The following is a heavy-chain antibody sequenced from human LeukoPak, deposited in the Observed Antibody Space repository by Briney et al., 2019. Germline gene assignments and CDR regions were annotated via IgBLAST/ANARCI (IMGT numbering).Heavy chain of an antibody. D-gene: IGHD3-16*02. V-gene: IGHV1-2*02. J-gene: IGHJ6*02. CDR2: INPNSGGT. CDR1: GYTFTGYY. CDR3: ARVDYVWGSYLGRDYYGMDV. Sequence: ASVKVSCKASGYTFTGYYMHWVRQAPGQGLEWMGWINPNSGGTNYAQKFQGRVTMIRDTSISTAYMELSRLRSDDTAVYYCARVDYVWGSYLGRDYYGMDVWGQGTTVTVSS.